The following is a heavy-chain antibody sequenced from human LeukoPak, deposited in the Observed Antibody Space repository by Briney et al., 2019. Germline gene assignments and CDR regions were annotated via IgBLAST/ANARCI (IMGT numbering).Heavy chain of an antibody. CDR1: GGSFSGYY. Sequence: PSETLSLTCAVYGGSFSGYYWSWIRQPPGKGLEWIGEINHSGSTNYNPSLKSRVTISVDTSKNQFSLKPSSVTAADTAVYYCARYSRRHPYYYYYMDVWGKGTTVTVSS. J-gene: IGHJ6*03. V-gene: IGHV4-34*01. CDR3: ARYSRRHPYYYYYMDV. D-gene: IGHD6-13*01. CDR2: INHSGST.